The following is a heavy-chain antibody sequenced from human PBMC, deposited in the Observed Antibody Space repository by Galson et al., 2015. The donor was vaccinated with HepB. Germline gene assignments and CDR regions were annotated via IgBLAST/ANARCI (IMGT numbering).Heavy chain of an antibody. Sequence: SLRLSCAASGFTFRSYAMTWVRQAPGRGLDWVSSISGSGGNTYYTASVKGRFTISRDNSKNTLFLQMKSLRVEDTAVYFCAKEGRNGYFGVYGGFDVWGHGTLVTVSS. CDR2: ISGSGGNT. D-gene: IGHD3-22*01. CDR3: AKEGRNGYFGVYGGFDV. V-gene: IGHV3-23*01. J-gene: IGHJ3*01. CDR1: GFTFRSYA.